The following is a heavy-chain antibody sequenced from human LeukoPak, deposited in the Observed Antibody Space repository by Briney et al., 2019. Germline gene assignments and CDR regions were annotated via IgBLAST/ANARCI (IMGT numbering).Heavy chain of an antibody. V-gene: IGHV3-48*02. Sequence: GGSLRLSCVASGFTFCTYNMNWVRQAPGKGVEWVSYISSGSGTIYYADSVKGRFTISRDNSENSLHLQMNSLRDEDTAVYYCARGSSAFGRIFDYWGQGTLVTVSS. J-gene: IGHJ4*02. CDR1: GFTFCTYN. CDR2: ISSGSGTI. CDR3: ARGSSAFGRIFDY. D-gene: IGHD1-14*01.